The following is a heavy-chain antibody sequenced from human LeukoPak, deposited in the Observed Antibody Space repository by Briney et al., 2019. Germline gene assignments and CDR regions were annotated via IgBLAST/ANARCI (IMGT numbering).Heavy chain of an antibody. D-gene: IGHD1-1*01. CDR2: INPNSGGT. CDR1: GYTFTGYY. V-gene: IGHV1-2*06. Sequence: ASVKVSCKASGYTFTGYYMHWVRQAPGQGLERMGRINPNSGGTNYAQKFQGRVTMTRDTSISTAYMEPSRLRSDDTAVYYCAGDLIPLIQIHYYYYMDVWGKGTTVTVSS. J-gene: IGHJ6*03. CDR3: AGDLIPLIQIHYYYYMDV.